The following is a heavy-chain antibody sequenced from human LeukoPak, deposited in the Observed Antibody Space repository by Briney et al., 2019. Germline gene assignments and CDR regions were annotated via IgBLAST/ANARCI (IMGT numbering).Heavy chain of an antibody. J-gene: IGHJ4*02. CDR1: GFTFSSYS. CDR3: ARTSGESTAALRAPFDY. D-gene: IGHD6-6*01. CDR2: ISSSSGYK. Sequence: PGGSLRLSCAVSGFTFSSYSMTWVSQAPGKGLEWVSSISSSSGYKYYADSVKGRFTISRDNVKNSLYLQMDSLRAEDAAVYYCARTSGESTAALRAPFDYWGQGTLATVSS. V-gene: IGHV3-21*01.